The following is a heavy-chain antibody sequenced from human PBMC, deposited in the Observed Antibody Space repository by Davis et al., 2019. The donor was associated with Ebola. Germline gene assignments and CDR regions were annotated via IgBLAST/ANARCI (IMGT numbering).Heavy chain of an antibody. J-gene: IGHJ4*02. CDR3: TTLLGYCNGGSCLMKDY. D-gene: IGHD2-15*01. V-gene: IGHV3-15*01. CDR1: GFTFSNAW. CDR2: IKSKPDGGTT. Sequence: GESLKISCAASGFTFSNAWMSWVRQAPGKGLEWVGRIKSKPDGGTTDYAAPVKGRFTISRDDSKNTLYLQMNSLKTEDTAVYYCTTLLGYCNGGSCLMKDYWGQGTLVTVSS.